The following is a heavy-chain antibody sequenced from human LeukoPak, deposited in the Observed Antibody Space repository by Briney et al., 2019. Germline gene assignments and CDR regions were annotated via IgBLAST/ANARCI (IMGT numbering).Heavy chain of an antibody. Sequence: PSETLSLTCAVYGGSFSGYYWSWIRQPPGKGLEWIGEVNHSGSTNYNPSLKSRVTISVHTSKNQFSLKLSSVTAADTAVYYCARITVTTTPDDYWGQGTLVTVSS. CDR2: VNHSGST. CDR1: GGSFSGYY. J-gene: IGHJ4*02. V-gene: IGHV4-34*01. D-gene: IGHD4-17*01. CDR3: ARITVTTTPDDY.